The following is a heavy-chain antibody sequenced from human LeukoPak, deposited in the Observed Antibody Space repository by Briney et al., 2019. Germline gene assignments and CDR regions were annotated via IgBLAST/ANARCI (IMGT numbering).Heavy chain of an antibody. CDR1: GLTFNTYA. J-gene: IGHJ5*02. D-gene: IGHD2-2*01. CDR3: AKDRPPNYSSRQGFSDNWFDP. V-gene: IGHV3-23*01. Sequence: PAGSLRLSCTATGLTFNTYAMTWSRQLPGKGLEWVSTVSDIGDLTYYADSVKARFTISRDNSRNTLYLQMNSLRVEDTAVYYCAKDRPPNYSSRQGFSDNWFDPWGQGTLVTVSS. CDR2: VSDIGDLT.